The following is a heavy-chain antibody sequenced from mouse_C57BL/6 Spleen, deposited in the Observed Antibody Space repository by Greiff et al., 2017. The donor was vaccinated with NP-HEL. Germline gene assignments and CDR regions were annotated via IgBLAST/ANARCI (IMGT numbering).Heavy chain of an antibody. CDR3: ARRYDYDGAWFAY. J-gene: IGHJ3*01. CDR1: GYTFTGYW. CDR2: ILPGSGST. Sequence: QVQLQQSGAELMKPGASVKLSRKATGYTFTGYWIEWVKQRPGHGLEWIGEILPGSGSTNYNEKFKGKATFTADTSSNTAYMQLSSLTTEDSAIYYCARRYDYDGAWFAYWGQGTLVTVSA. V-gene: IGHV1-9*01. D-gene: IGHD2-4*01.